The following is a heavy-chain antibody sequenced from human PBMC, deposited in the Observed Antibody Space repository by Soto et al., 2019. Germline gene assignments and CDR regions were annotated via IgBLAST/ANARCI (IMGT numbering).Heavy chain of an antibody. CDR2: ISYSGKT. V-gene: IGHV4-30-4*01. CDR3: ARGPTTDKVDF. J-gene: IGHJ4*02. D-gene: IGHD4-17*01. CDR1: GGSISSGGYY. Sequence: SETLSLTCTVSGGSISSGGYYWSWIRQHPGTGLEWIGHISYSGKTYYNTSLKSQVTISVDTSKSQFSLKLTSVTAADTAVYYCARGPTTDKVDFWGQGTLVTVSS.